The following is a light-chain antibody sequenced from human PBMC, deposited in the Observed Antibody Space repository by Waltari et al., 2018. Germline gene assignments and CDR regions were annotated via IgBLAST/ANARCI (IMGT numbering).Light chain of an antibody. Sequence: EIVMTQPPATLSVSPGERATLSCRASQSVSSNLAWYQQKPGPAPRLLIYGASTRATGIPARFSGSGSGTEFTLTISSLQSEDFAVYYCQQYNNWPRTFGQGTKVEIK. J-gene: IGKJ1*01. CDR3: QQYNNWPRT. CDR2: GAS. V-gene: IGKV3-15*01. CDR1: QSVSSN.